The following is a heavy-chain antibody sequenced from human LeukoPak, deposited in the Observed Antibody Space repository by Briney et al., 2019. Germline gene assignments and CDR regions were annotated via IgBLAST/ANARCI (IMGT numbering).Heavy chain of an antibody. CDR3: ARGGGWSPYYFDY. D-gene: IGHD6-19*01. Sequence: SETLSLTCAVYGGSFSGYYWSWIRQPPGKGLEWIGEINHSGSTNYNPSLKSRVTISVDTSKNQFSLKLSSVTAADTAVYYCARGGGWSPYYFDYWGQGTLVTVSS. CDR1: GGSFSGYY. CDR2: INHSGST. J-gene: IGHJ4*02. V-gene: IGHV4-34*01.